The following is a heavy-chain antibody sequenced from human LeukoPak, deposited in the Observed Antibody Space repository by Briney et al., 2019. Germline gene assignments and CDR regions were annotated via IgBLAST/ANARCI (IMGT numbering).Heavy chain of an antibody. V-gene: IGHV3-53*04. CDR2: IYSGGST. D-gene: IGHD5-24*01. CDR1: GFTVSSNY. J-gene: IGHJ4*02. CDR3: ARAGVGLQLDY. Sequence: GGSLRFSGAASGFTVSSNYMSWVRQAPGKGLEWVSVIYSGGSTYYADSVKGRFTISRHNSKNTLYLQMNSLRAEDTAVYYCARAGVGLQLDYWGQGTLVTVSS.